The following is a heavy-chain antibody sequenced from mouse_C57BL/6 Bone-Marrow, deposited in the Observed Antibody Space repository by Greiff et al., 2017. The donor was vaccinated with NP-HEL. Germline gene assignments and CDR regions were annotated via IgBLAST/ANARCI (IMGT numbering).Heavy chain of an antibody. CDR2: ISNGGGST. V-gene: IGHV5-12*01. J-gene: IGHJ3*01. CDR3: ARHPAWFAY. CDR1: GFTFSDYY. Sequence: DVMLVESGGGLVQPGGSLKLSCAASGFTFSDYYMYWVRQTPEKRLEWVAYISNGGGSTYYPDTVKGRFTISRDNAKNTLYLQMSRLKSEDTAMYYCARHPAWFAYWGQGTLVTVSA.